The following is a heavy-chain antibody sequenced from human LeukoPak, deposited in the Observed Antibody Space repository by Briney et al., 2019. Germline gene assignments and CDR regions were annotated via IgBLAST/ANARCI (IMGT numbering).Heavy chain of an antibody. D-gene: IGHD2-2*01. V-gene: IGHV3-23*01. CDR3: AKNMMPIVVVPAAAFDY. CDR1: GFTFSSYA. CDR2: ISCSGGST. Sequence: GGSLRLSCAASGFTFSSYAMSWVRQAPGKGLEWVSAISCSGGSTYYADSVKGRFTISRDNSKNTLYLQMNSLRAEDTAVYYCAKNMMPIVVVPAAAFDYWGQGTLVTVSS. J-gene: IGHJ4*02.